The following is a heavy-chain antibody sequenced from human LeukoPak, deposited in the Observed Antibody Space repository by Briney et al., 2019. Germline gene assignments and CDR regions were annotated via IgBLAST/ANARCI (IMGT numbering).Heavy chain of an antibody. J-gene: IGHJ4*02. CDR3: ARGDLEVKALDY. CDR2: IIPIFGTT. D-gene: IGHD4-23*01. V-gene: IGHV1-69*05. CDR1: GGTFSSYA. Sequence: SVKVSCKASGGTFSSYAISWVRQAPGQGREWMGGIIPIFGTTNYAQKVQGRVTITTDESTSTAYMELSSLRSEDTAVYYCARGDLEVKALDYWGQGTLVTVSS.